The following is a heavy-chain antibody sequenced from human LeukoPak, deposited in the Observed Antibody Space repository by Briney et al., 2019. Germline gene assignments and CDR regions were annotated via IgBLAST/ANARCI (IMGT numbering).Heavy chain of an antibody. CDR2: INPNSGGT. V-gene: IGHV1-2*02. CDR3: ARVSVAGTGRPVDY. CDR1: GYTFTGYY. D-gene: IGHD6-19*01. J-gene: IGHJ4*02. Sequence: VASVKVSCKASGYTFTGYYMHWVRQAPGQGLEWMGWINPNSGGTNYAQKFQGRVTMTRDTSISTAYMELSRLRSDDTAVYYCARVSVAGTGRPVDYWGQGTLVTVSS.